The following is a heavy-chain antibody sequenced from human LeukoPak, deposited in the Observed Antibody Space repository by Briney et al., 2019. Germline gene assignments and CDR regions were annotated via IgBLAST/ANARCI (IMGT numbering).Heavy chain of an antibody. Sequence: SETLSLTCAVYGGSFSGYYWSWIRQPPGKGLEWIGEINHSGSTNYNPSLKSRVTISVDTSKNQFSLKLSSVTAADTAVYYSARTIILTSSSWYDYWGQGTLVTVSS. D-gene: IGHD6-13*01. J-gene: IGHJ4*02. CDR3: ARTIILTSSSWYDY. V-gene: IGHV4-34*01. CDR1: GGSFSGYY. CDR2: INHSGST.